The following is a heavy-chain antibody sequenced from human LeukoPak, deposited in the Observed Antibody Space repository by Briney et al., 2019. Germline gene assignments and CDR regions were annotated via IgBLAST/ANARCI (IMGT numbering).Heavy chain of an antibody. J-gene: IGHJ4*02. CDR3: ATSETYGFHGTYLDY. V-gene: IGHV1-46*01. CDR2: INPIGGST. D-gene: IGHD4-17*01. Sequence: ASVKVSCKASGYTFTDYWMHWVRQAPGQGLEWMGIINPIGGSTNYAQKFQGRVTMTRDTSTSTVYMELNSLRSEDTAVYYCATSETYGFHGTYLDYWGQGTLVTVSS. CDR1: GYTFTDYW.